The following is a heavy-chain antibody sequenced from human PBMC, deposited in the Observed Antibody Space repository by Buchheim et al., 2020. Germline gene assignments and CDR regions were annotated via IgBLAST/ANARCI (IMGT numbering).Heavy chain of an antibody. CDR3: ARVKGSRYYYYYYGMDV. CDR2: INHSGST. Sequence: QVQLQQWGAGLLKPSETLSLTCAVYGGSFSGYYWSWIRQPPGKGLEWIGEINHSGSTNYNPSLKSRVTISVDTSKNQCSLKLSSVTAADTAVYYCARVKGSRYYYYYYGMDVWGQGTT. CDR1: GGSFSGYY. J-gene: IGHJ6*02. V-gene: IGHV4-34*01. D-gene: IGHD3-10*01.